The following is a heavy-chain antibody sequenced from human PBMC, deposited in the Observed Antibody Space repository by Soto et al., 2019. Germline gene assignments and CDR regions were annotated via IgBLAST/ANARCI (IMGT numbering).Heavy chain of an antibody. CDR3: ASGHTGYSSSWYPHYYYYYGMDV. J-gene: IGHJ6*02. D-gene: IGHD6-13*01. CDR1: GGSISSYY. Sequence: SETLSLTCTVSGGSISSYYWSWIRQPPGKGLEWIGYIYYSGSTNYNPSLKSRVTISVDTSKHQFSLQLSAVTAADTAVYYCASGHTGYSSSWYPHYYYYYGMDVWGQGSTVTVSS. V-gene: IGHV4-59*01. CDR2: IYYSGST.